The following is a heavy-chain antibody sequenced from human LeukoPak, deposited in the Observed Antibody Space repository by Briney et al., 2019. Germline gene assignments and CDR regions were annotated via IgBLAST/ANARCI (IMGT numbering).Heavy chain of an antibody. CDR2: IYYSGST. CDR3: ARGKGSYSVVDY. J-gene: IGHJ4*02. D-gene: IGHD2-15*01. CDR1: GGSISSYY. V-gene: IGHV4-59*12. Sequence: PSETLSLTCTVSGGSISSYYWSWIRQPPGKGLEWIGYIYYSGSTNYNPSLKSRVTISVDTSKNQFSLKLNSVTAADTAVYYCARGKGSYSVVDYWGQGTLVTVSS.